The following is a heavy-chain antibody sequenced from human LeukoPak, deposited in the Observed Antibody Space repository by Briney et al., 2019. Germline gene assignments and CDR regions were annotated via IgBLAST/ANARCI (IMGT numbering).Heavy chain of an antibody. CDR1: GFTFSSYW. CDR2: INSEGTST. J-gene: IGHJ3*02. Sequence: PGGSLRLSCAASGFTFSSYWMHWVHQAPGKGLVWDSRINSEGTSTTYADSVKGRFTISRDNAKNTLFLQMNSLGAEDTAVFYCARGGLDYYGSSGSLYAFDIWGQGTLVTVSS. D-gene: IGHD3-22*01. CDR3: ARGGLDYYGSSGSLYAFDI. V-gene: IGHV3-74*01.